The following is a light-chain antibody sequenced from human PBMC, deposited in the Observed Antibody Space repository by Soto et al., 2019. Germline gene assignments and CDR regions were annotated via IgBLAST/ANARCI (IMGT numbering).Light chain of an antibody. Sequence: EIVMTQSPATLSVSPGERATLSCRASQSVSSNLAWYQQKPGQAPRLLIYGASTRATGISARFSGSGSGTEFTLTISSLQSEDFAVYYCQQYNNLPPLTFGGGIKVEIK. CDR1: QSVSSN. V-gene: IGKV3-15*01. CDR3: QQYNNLPPLT. J-gene: IGKJ4*01. CDR2: GAS.